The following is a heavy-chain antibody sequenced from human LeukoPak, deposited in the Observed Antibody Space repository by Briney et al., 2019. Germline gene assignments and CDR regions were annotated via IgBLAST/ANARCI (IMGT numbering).Heavy chain of an antibody. CDR1: GFTFSSYW. J-gene: IGHJ4*02. CDR2: IDKDGSKK. Sequence: GGSLRLACAASGFTFSSYWLSWVRQAPGKGLEWVANIDKDGSKKYYVDSVKGRFTISRDNAKNSLYLQINSLRVEDTAVYYCARDGIDGFIDFWGQGTLVTVSS. V-gene: IGHV3-7*01. D-gene: IGHD5-24*01. CDR3: ARDGIDGFIDF.